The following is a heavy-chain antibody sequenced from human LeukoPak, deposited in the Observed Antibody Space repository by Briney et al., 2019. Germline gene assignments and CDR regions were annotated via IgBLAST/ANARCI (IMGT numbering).Heavy chain of an antibody. D-gene: IGHD4-17*01. CDR3: ARHFPYGGTSNFDY. J-gene: IGHJ4*02. Sequence: SETLSLTCTVSGGSISSYYWSWIRQPPGKGLEWIGYIYYSGSTNCNPSLKSRVTISVDTSKNQFSLKLSSVTAADTAVYYCARHFPYGGTSNFDYWGQGTLVTVSS. V-gene: IGHV4-59*08. CDR2: IYYSGST. CDR1: GGSISSYY.